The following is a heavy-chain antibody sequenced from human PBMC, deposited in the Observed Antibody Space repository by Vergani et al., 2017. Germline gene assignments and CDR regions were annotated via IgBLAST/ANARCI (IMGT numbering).Heavy chain of an antibody. V-gene: IGHV4-38-2*01. J-gene: IGHJ3*02. CDR3: ARIVPAATEVGAFDI. Sequence: QVQLQESGPGLVKPSETLSLTCAVSGYSISSGYYWGWIRQPPGKGLEWIGSIYHSGSTYYNPSLKSRVTISVDTSKNQFSLKLSSVTAADTAVYYCARIVPAATEVGAFDIWGQGTMVTVSS. CDR2: IYHSGST. CDR1: GYSISSGYY. D-gene: IGHD2-2*01.